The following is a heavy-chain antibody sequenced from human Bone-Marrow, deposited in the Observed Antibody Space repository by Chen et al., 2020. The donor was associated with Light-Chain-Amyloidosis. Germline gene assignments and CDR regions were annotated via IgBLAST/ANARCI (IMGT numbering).Heavy chain of an antibody. V-gene: IGHV3-23*01. D-gene: IGHD6-6*01. CDR3: ARRVTYSSSSIYFDY. J-gene: IGHJ4*02. CDR2: ISGDSSNT. CDR1: GFSFSSYA. Sequence: EVELLVAGGGLIQPGGSPRSPCAAPGFSFSSYAMTWVRQAPGKGLEWVSAISGDSSNTYYADSVKGRFTISRDNSKSTLYVQMSSLRVEDTAIYYCARRVTYSSSSIYFDYWGQGTLVTVSS.